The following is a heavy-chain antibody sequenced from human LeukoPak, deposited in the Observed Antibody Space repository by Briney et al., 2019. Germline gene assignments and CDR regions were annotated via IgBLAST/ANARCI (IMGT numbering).Heavy chain of an antibody. V-gene: IGHV3-74*01. CDR3: ARDRGYTQDY. D-gene: IGHD5-12*01. CDR2: IKSDGSST. J-gene: IGHJ4*02. Sequence: QPGGSLRLSCAASGFTFSSYWMYWVRQAPGKGLVWVSHIKSDGSSTSYADSVKGRFTISRDNAKNTLYLQMNSLRAEDTAVYYCARDRGYTQDYWGQGTLVTVSS. CDR1: GFTFSSYW.